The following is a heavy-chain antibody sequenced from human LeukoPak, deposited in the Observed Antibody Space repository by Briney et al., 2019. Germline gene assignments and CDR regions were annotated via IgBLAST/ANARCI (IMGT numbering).Heavy chain of an antibody. CDR3: VKPTGLYFDY. V-gene: IGHV3-64D*09. J-gene: IGHJ4*02. CDR1: GFTFSRCA. D-gene: IGHD1-1*01. CDR2: ISSNGGST. Sequence: GGSLRLSCSASGFTFSRCAIHWVRQAPGKGLEYVSGISSNGGSTYNADSVKGRFTISRDNSKNTVYLQMSSLRPEDTSLYYCVKPTGLYFDYWGQGTLVTVSS.